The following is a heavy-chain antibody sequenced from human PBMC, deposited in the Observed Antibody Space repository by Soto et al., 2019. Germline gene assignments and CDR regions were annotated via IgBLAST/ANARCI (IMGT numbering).Heavy chain of an antibody. Sequence: EVQLVESGGGLVQPGGSLRLSCGASEFTFSRYWMPWVRPATGKGLVWVASIDPDGSGSVYADSVKGRVTISRDNAQKTLYLLMKGLRVEDTAVYYCTISPSATPEDWGQGTLVTVSS. V-gene: IGHV3-74*03. CDR1: EFTFSRYW. CDR2: IDPDGSGS. CDR3: TISPSATPED. J-gene: IGHJ4*02.